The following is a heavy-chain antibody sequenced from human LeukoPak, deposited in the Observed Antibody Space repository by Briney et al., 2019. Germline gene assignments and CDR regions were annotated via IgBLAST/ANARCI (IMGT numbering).Heavy chain of an antibody. J-gene: IGHJ2*01. CDR3: AKGPGSYSSYWYFDL. V-gene: IGHV3-23*01. D-gene: IGHD1-26*01. CDR1: GFTFSSYA. Sequence: GGSLRLSCAASGFTFSSYAMSWVRQAPGKGLEWVSAISGSGGSTYYADSAKGRFTISRDNSKNTLYLQMNSLRAEDTAVYYSAKGPGSYSSYWYFDLWGRGTLVTVSS. CDR2: ISGSGGST.